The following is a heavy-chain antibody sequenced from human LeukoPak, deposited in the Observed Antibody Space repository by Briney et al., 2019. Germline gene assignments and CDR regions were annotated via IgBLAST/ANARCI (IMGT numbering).Heavy chain of an antibody. J-gene: IGHJ5*02. CDR1: GSSIGTYS. Sequence: SETLSLTCTVSGSSIGTYSWSWIRQPPGKGLEWVGYIYTTGSTHYNPSLKSRVTMSLDTSKNQLSLRLSSVTAADTAVYYCARHIVVVPAAIYWFDPWGQGTLVTVSS. D-gene: IGHD2-2*02. CDR3: ARHIVVVPAAIYWFDP. V-gene: IGHV4-4*09. CDR2: IYTTGST.